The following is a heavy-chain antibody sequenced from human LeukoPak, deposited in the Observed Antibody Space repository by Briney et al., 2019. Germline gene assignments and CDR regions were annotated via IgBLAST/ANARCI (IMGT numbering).Heavy chain of an antibody. CDR1: GYIFSDYY. CDR2: INPNSGGT. J-gene: IGHJ4*02. D-gene: IGHD4-11*01. V-gene: IGHV1-2*02. CDR3: ARALSNLRLYYFDS. Sequence: ASMKVSCKASGYIFSDYYIHWVRQAPGQGLEWMGWINPNSGGTNHAEKFQGRVTMTRGTSNSTAYMELSRLNSDDTAVYYRARALSNLRLYYFDSWGQGTLVTVSS.